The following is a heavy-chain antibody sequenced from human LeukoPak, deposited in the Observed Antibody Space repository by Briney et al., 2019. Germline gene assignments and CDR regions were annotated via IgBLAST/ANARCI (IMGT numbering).Heavy chain of an antibody. CDR3: ARDHYDYVWGSYRPFDY. D-gene: IGHD3-16*02. CDR2: IIPIFGTA. CDR1: GGTFSSYA. J-gene: IGHJ4*02. V-gene: IGHV1-69*05. Sequence: GSSVKVSCKASGGTFSSYAISWVRQAPGQGLECMGRIIPIFGTANYAQKFQGRVTITTDESTSTAYMELSSLRSEDTAVYYCARDHYDYVWGSYRPFDYWGQGTLVTVSS.